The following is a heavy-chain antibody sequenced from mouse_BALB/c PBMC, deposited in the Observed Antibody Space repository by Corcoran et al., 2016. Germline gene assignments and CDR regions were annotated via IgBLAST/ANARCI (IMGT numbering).Heavy chain of an antibody. V-gene: IGHV14-3*02. J-gene: IGHJ3*01. Sequence: EVQLQQSGAELVKPGASVKLSCTASGFNIKDTYMHWVKQRPEQDLEWIGRIDPANGNTKYDPKFQGKATITADTSSNTAYLQLSSLTSEDTAVYYCAIYYGNPAWFAYWGQGTLVTVSA. CDR2: IDPANGNT. D-gene: IGHD2-1*01. CDR1: GFNIKDTY. CDR3: AIYYGNPAWFAY.